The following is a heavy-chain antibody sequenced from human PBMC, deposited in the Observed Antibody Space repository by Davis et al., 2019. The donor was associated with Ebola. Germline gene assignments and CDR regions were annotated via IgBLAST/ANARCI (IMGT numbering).Heavy chain of an antibody. CDR3: ARVATTVTIRIDY. CDR2: ISSSGSTI. J-gene: IGHJ4*02. CDR1: GFTFSDYY. V-gene: IGHV3-11*04. Sequence: PGGSLRLSCAASGFTFSDYYMSWIRQAPGKGLEWVSYISSSGSTIYYADSVKGRFTISRDNAKNSLYLQMNSLRDEDTAVYYCARVATTVTIRIDYWGQGTLVTVSS. D-gene: IGHD4-17*01.